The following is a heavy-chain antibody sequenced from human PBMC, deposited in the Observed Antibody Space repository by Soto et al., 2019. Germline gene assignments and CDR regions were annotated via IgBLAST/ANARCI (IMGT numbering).Heavy chain of an antibody. V-gene: IGHV3-23*01. J-gene: IGHJ3*02. CDR2: ISGSGGST. D-gene: IGHD2-15*01. Sequence: EVQLLESGGGLVQPGGSLRLSCAASGFTFSSYAMSWVRQAPGKGLEWVSAISGSGGSTYYADSVKGRFTISRDNSKNTLYLQMNSLRAEDTAVYYCAKDHCSSTIGLPGYWSGGSCYSDAFDIWGQGTMVTVSS. CDR1: GFTFSSYA. CDR3: AKDHCSSTIGLPGYWSGGSCYSDAFDI.